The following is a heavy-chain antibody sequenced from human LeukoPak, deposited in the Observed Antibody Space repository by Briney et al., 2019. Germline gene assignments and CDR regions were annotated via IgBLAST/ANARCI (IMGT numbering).Heavy chain of an antibody. J-gene: IGHJ4*02. Sequence: PSETLSLTCTLSGGSISTYYWSWIRQPPGKGLEWIGYIYHSGSTNYNPSLKSRVTISVDTSKNQFSLKLSSVTAADTAVYYCAKDPYGTRYFDYWGQGTLVTVSS. D-gene: IGHD2-2*01. CDR3: AKDPYGTRYFDY. V-gene: IGHV4-59*01. CDR2: IYHSGST. CDR1: GGSISTYY.